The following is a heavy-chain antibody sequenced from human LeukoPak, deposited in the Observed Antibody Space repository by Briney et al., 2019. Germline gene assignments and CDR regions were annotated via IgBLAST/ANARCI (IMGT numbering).Heavy chain of an antibody. Sequence: ASVKVSCNASGYTFTSYDINWVRQATGQGLEWMGCINPNSGNTCYAQKFQGRVTMTRNTSISTAYMELSSLRSEDTAVYYCATRVSGRYVTLNWNEEDFWGQGTLVTVSS. D-gene: IGHD1-1*01. J-gene: IGHJ4*02. V-gene: IGHV1-8*01. CDR2: INPNSGNT. CDR1: GYTFTSYD. CDR3: ATRVSGRYVTLNWNEEDF.